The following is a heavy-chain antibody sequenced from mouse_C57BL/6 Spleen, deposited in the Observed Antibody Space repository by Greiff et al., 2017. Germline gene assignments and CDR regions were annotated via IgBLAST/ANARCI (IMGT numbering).Heavy chain of an antibody. J-gene: IGHJ3*01. D-gene: IGHD2-10*01. V-gene: IGHV1-82*01. CDR1: GYAFSSSW. CDR2: IYPGDGDT. CDR3: ATYQGWFAY. Sequence: QVQLQQSGPELVKPGASVKISCKASGYAFSSSWMNWVKQRPGKGLEWIGRIYPGDGDTNYNGKFKGKATLTADKSSSTAYMQLSSLTSEDSAVYFGATYQGWFAYWGQGTLVTVSA.